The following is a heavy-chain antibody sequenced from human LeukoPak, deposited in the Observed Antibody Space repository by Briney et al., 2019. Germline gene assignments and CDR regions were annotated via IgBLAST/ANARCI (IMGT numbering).Heavy chain of an antibody. D-gene: IGHD6-19*01. V-gene: IGHV4-34*01. J-gene: IGHJ5*02. CDR2: INHSGST. Sequence: SETLSLTCAVYGGSFSGYYWSWIRQPPGKGLEWIGEINHSGSTNYNPSLKSRVTISVDTSKNQFSVKLSSVTAADTVLYCGASGGSNWFIPWGQGTLVTVSS. CDR1: GGSFSGYY. CDR3: ASGGSNWFIP.